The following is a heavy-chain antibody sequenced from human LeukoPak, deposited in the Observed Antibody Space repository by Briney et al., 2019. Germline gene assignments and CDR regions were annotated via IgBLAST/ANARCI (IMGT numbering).Heavy chain of an antibody. Sequence: GASVTVSCKASGGTFSSYAISWVRQAPGQGLEWMGGIIPIFGTANYAQKFQGRVTITADESTSTAYMELSSLRSEDTAVYYCARGMVIAIGGWFDPWGQGTLVTVSS. D-gene: IGHD2-21*01. CDR2: IIPIFGTA. J-gene: IGHJ5*02. V-gene: IGHV1-69*13. CDR1: GGTFSSYA. CDR3: ARGMVIAIGGWFDP.